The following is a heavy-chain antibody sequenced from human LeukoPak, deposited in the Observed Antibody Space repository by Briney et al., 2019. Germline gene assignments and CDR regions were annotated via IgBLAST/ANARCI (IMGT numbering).Heavy chain of an antibody. D-gene: IGHD3-22*01. V-gene: IGHV3-7*01. CDR2: IKQDGSEK. CDR3: ATGGVHYYDSSADY. CDR1: GFTFSSYW. Sequence: GGSLRLSCAASGFTFSSYWMSWVRQAPGKGLEWVANIKQDGSEKYYVDSVKGRFTISRDNAKNSLYLQMNSLRGEDTAVYYCATGGVHYYDSSADYWGQGTLVTVSP. J-gene: IGHJ4*02.